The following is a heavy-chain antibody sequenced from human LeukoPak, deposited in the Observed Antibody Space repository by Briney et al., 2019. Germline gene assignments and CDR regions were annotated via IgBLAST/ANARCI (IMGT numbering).Heavy chain of an antibody. CDR3: ARALLGSSWYGAGYYYYYGMDV. D-gene: IGHD6-13*01. CDR1: GGSISSSNW. Sequence: PSETPSLTCAVSGGSISSSNWWSWVRQPPGKGLEWIGEIYHSGSTNYNPSLKSRVTISVDKSKSQFSLKLSSVTAADTAVYYCARALLGSSWYGAGYYYYYGMDVWGQGTTVTVSS. J-gene: IGHJ6*02. V-gene: IGHV4-4*02. CDR2: IYHSGST.